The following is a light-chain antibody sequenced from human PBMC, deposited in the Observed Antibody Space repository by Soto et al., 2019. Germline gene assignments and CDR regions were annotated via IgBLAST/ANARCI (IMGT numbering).Light chain of an antibody. J-gene: IGKJ1*01. CDR1: QSVSSSY. CDR2: GAS. CDR3: QQYGSSPPWT. Sequence: EIVLTQSPGTLSLSPGERATLSCRASQSVSSSYLAWYQQKPGQAPRLLIYGASSRATGIPDRFSGSWSGTSFTLTISRLEPEDFAVYYCQQYGSSPPWTFGQGTKVEIK. V-gene: IGKV3-20*01.